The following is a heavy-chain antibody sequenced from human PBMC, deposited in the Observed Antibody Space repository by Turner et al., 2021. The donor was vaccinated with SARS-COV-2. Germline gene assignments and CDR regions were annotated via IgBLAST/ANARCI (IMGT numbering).Heavy chain of an antibody. CDR1: GGSISSNYY. CDR3: ARQQTTVTALDY. V-gene: IGHV4-39*01. J-gene: IGHJ4*02. CDR2: IYYSGTT. D-gene: IGHD4-17*01. Sequence: QLQLQESGPGLVKSSETLSLTCTVSGGSISSNYYWGWIRQPPGKRLEWIGSIYYSGTTYYNPSLRSRVTISVDTSKNQFSLKMSSVTAAETAVYYCARQQTTVTALDYWGQGTLVTVSS.